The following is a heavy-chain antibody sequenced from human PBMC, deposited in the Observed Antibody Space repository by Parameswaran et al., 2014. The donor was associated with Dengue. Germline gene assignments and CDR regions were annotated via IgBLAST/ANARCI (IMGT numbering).Heavy chain of an antibody. CDR2: IIPVHDIT. V-gene: IGHV1-69*02. J-gene: IGHJ4*02. CDR3: ASPTGYCGSTSCPYYLDH. D-gene: IGHD2-2*01. Sequence: RWVRQAPGQGLEWMGRIIPVHDITDYAQKFQGRVTITADRSTSTVYMELSSLTSEDTALYYCASPTGYCGSTSCPYYLDHWGQGILVTVSS.